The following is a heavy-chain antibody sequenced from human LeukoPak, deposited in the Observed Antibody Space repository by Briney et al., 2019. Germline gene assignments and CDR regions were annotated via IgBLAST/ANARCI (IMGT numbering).Heavy chain of an antibody. J-gene: IGHJ4*02. V-gene: IGHV3-53*01. D-gene: IGHD3-22*01. CDR2: IYAGSNT. CDR1: GFTVSSNY. Sequence: GGSLRLSCTVSGFTVSSNYMAWVRQAPGKGLEWVSVIYAGSNTYYADSVKGRFTISRDNSKNTLYLQMSSLGVEDTAVYYCARERDSSGYYYFDYWGQGTLVTVSS. CDR3: ARERDSSGYYYFDY.